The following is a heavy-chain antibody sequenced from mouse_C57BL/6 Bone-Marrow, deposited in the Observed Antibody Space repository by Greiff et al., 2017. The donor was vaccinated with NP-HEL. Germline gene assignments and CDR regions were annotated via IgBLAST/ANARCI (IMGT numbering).Heavy chain of an antibody. Sequence: QVQLQQPGAELVRPGTSVKLSCKASGHTFTSYWMHWVKQRPGQGLEWIGVIDPSDSYTNYNQKFKGKATLTVDTSSSTAYMQLSSLTSEDSAVYYCARFQTAQATLYYFDYWGQGTTLTVSS. CDR3: ARFQTAQATLYYFDY. D-gene: IGHD3-2*02. V-gene: IGHV1-59*01. CDR1: GHTFTSYW. CDR2: IDPSDSYT. J-gene: IGHJ2*01.